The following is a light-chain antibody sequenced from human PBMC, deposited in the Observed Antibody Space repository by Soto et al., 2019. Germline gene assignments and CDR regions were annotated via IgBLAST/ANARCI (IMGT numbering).Light chain of an antibody. Sequence: QSVLTQPPSVSGAPRQRVTISCTGSSSNIGAGYDVHWYQQLPGTDPKLLIYGNSNRPSGVPDRFSGSKSGASASLAITGLQAEDEADYYCQSYDISLTTWVFGGGTQLTVL. CDR1: SSNIGAGYD. J-gene: IGLJ3*02. CDR3: QSYDISLTTWV. V-gene: IGLV1-40*01. CDR2: GNS.